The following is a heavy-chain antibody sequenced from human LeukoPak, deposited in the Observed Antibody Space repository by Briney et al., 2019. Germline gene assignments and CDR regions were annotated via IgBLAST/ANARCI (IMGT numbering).Heavy chain of an antibody. D-gene: IGHD3-22*01. V-gene: IGHV3-23*01. CDR1: GFTFRSYA. Sequence: GGPLTLSCAASGFTFRSYAMSWVRQAPGKGLEWVLAISGSGTSTYYADSVKGRFTISRDNSKNTLYLQMNSLRAEDTAVYYCEGTYYYDSGDDYWGQGTLVTVSS. CDR2: ISGSGTST. J-gene: IGHJ4*02. CDR3: EGTYYYDSGDDY.